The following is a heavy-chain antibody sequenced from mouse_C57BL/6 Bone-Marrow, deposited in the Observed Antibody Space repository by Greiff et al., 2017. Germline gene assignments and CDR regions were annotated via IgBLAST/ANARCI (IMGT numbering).Heavy chain of an antibody. CDR2: IYPGSGST. CDR3: AREGDYAWFAY. J-gene: IGHJ3*01. Sequence: QVQLQQPGAELVLPGASVKLSCKASSYTFTSYWITWVKQRPGQGLEWIGDIYPGSGSTNYNEKFKSKATLTVDTSSSTAYMQLSSLTSEDSAVYYCAREGDYAWFAYWGQGTLVTVSA. V-gene: IGHV1-55*01. CDR1: SYTFTSYW. D-gene: IGHD2-4*01.